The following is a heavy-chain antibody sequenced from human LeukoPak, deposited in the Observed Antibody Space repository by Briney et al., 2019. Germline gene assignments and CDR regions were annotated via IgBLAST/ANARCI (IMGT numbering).Heavy chain of an antibody. Sequence: GGSLRLSCAASGFIFSNYWMSWVRQAPGKGLEWVATINQDGTEKYYADSVKGRFTISRDYSKNTLFLQMSSLRPEDTAVYYCALGKNFGYHYFDFWGQGALVTVSS. CDR1: GFIFSNYW. D-gene: IGHD2-2*03. J-gene: IGHJ4*02. V-gene: IGHV3-7*01. CDR3: ALGKNFGYHYFDF. CDR2: INQDGTEK.